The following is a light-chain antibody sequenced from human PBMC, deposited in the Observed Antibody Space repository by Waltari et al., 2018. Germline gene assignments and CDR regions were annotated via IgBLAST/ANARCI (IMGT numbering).Light chain of an antibody. CDR3: SSYTSASTLV. V-gene: IGLV2-14*01. CDR2: EVS. Sequence: QSALTQPASVSGSPGQSITISCTGTSSDVGGYNYISWYQQHPGKAPKLMIYEVSNRPSGVSNRCSGSKSGNPASLTISGLQAEDEADYYCSSYTSASTLVFATGTKVTVL. CDR1: SSDVGGYNY. J-gene: IGLJ1*01.